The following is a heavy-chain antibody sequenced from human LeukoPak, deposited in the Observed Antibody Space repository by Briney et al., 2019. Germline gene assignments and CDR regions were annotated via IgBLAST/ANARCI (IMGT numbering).Heavy chain of an antibody. D-gene: IGHD3-22*01. Sequence: PGGSLRLSCAASGFTFSSYEMNWVRQAPGKGLEWVSSISSSSSYIYYADSVKGRFTISRDNAKNSLYLQMNSLRAEDTAVYYCARVNYDSSGYYLYYYMDVWGKGTTVTVSS. CDR2: ISSSSSYI. V-gene: IGHV3-21*01. J-gene: IGHJ6*03. CDR3: ARVNYDSSGYYLYYYMDV. CDR1: GFTFSSYE.